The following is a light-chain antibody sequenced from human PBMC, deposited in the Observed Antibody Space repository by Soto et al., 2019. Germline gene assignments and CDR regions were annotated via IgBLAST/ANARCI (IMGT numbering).Light chain of an antibody. CDR2: GAS. J-gene: IGKJ1*01. Sequence: EIVLTQSPGTLSLSPGERATLSCRASQSVSISSLAWYQQKPGQAPRLLIYGASSRATGIPDRFSGSGSGTDFTLTINRLEPEDFAVYYCQQYGSSPRTFGQGTKVEIK. CDR1: QSVSISS. CDR3: QQYGSSPRT. V-gene: IGKV3-20*01.